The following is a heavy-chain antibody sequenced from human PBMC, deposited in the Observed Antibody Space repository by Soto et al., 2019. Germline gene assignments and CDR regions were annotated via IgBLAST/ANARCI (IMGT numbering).Heavy chain of an antibody. Sequence: GGSLRLPCAASGFTLSSFSFSWGRQVPPKGLEWVSSISASGASTYYADSVKGRFTISRDNSQNTLFLQMNSLRADDSAVYYCAKDRTASGALPRFDPWGQGTLVTVSS. D-gene: IGHD1-26*01. CDR2: ISASGAST. J-gene: IGHJ5*02. V-gene: IGHV3-23*01. CDR3: AKDRTASGALPRFDP. CDR1: GFTLSSFS.